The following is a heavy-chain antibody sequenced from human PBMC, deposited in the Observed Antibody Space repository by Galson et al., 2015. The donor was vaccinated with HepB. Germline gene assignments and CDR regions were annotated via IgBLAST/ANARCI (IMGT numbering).Heavy chain of an antibody. CDR3: AKDRGTWFDSYYYGMDV. J-gene: IGHJ6*02. CDR2: ISYDGINK. D-gene: IGHD3-9*01. Sequence: SLRLSCAASGFTFSHNAMYWVRQAPGKGLEWLSRISYDGINKYYIDSVKGRFTISRDNAKNTLFLQMSSLRAEDTAVYYCAKDRGTWFDSYYYGMDVWGQGTTVIVSS. V-gene: IGHV3-30-3*01. CDR1: GFTFSHNA.